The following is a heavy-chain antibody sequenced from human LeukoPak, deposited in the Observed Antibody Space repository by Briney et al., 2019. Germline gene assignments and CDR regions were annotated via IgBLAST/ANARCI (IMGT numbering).Heavy chain of an antibody. CDR1: GGTFSSYA. J-gene: IGHJ6*03. D-gene: IGHD3/OR15-3a*01. CDR2: IIPIFGTA. V-gene: IGHV1-69*05. Sequence: ASVKVSCKASGGTFSSYAISWVRQAPGQGLEWMGRIIPIFGTANYAQKFQGRVTITTDESTSTAYMELSSLRSEDTAVYCCARAGRLIFGHMDVWGKGTTVTVSS. CDR3: ARAGRLIFGHMDV.